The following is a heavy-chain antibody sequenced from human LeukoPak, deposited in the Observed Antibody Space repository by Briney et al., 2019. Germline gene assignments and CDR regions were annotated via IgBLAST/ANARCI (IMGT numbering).Heavy chain of an antibody. CDR3: AKSGSSSWDWFDP. D-gene: IGHD2-2*01. J-gene: IGHJ5*02. CDR1: GFTFSSYA. CDR2: ISGSGGST. V-gene: IGHV3-23*01. Sequence: TGGSLRLSCAASGFTFSSYAMSWVRQAPGKGLEWVSAISGSGGSTYYADSVKGRFTISRDNSKNRLHLQMNSLRAEDTAVYYCAKSGSSSWDWFDPWGQGTLVTVSS.